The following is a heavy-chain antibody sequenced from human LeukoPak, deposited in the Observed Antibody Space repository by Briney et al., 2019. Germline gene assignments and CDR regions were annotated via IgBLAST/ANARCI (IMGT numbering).Heavy chain of an antibody. CDR2: ISSSGDAI. J-gene: IGHJ6*03. CDR1: GFTFSSYE. Sequence: GGPLRLSCAASGFTFSSYEMNWVRQAPGKGLEWASHISSSGDAIYYRDSAKGRFTISRDNAKKSLHLQMDSLRAEDTAVYYCARLGRSWFGEYYYHYMDVWGKGTTVTVSS. CDR3: ARLGRSWFGEYYYHYMDV. V-gene: IGHV3-48*03. D-gene: IGHD3-10*01.